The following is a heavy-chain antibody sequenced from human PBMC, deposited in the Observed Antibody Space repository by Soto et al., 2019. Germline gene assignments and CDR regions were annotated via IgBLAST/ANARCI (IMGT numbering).Heavy chain of an antibody. Sequence: GGSLRLSCAASGFTVSNYYMNWVRLVPEKGLEWVSVIYSSGPTFYADSVRGRFTISRDNSKNTLYLQMNSLRVEDTAVYYCARAFGGSYDYWGQGTLVTVSS. CDR2: IYSSGPT. CDR3: ARAFGGSYDY. V-gene: IGHV3-53*01. CDR1: GFTVSNYY. D-gene: IGHD1-26*01. J-gene: IGHJ4*02.